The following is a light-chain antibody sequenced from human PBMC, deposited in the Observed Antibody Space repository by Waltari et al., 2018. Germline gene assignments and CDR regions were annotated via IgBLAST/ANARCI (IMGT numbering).Light chain of an antibody. V-gene: IGKV1-39*01. CDR3: QQSYSTPFT. CDR2: AAS. J-gene: IGKJ3*01. CDR1: QSISDY. Sequence: DIQMTQSPSSLSASVGDGVTVTCRASQSISDYVKWYQQKPGKPPQLLIFAASSLQSGVPSRFSGRGSGTDFTLRISSLEPEDFATYYCQQSYSTPFTFGPGTKVDFK.